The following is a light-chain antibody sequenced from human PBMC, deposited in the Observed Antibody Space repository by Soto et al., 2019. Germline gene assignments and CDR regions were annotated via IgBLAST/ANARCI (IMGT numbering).Light chain of an antibody. Sequence: DIQMTQSPSTLSASVGDRVTITCRASQTVNTWLAWYQQRSGRAPKLLIYKASTLESGVPSRFSGSGSGTEFTLTITSLQPDDFATYYCQQYKSYPYTFGQGTKLEIK. CDR3: QQYKSYPYT. J-gene: IGKJ2*01. CDR1: QTVNTW. CDR2: KAS. V-gene: IGKV1-5*03.